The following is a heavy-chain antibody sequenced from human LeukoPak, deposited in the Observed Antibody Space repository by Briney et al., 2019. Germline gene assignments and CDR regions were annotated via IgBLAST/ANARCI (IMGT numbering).Heavy chain of an antibody. CDR1: GFTFSSYS. CDR2: ISSSSSYI. D-gene: IGHD3-22*01. J-gene: IGHJ3*02. CDR3: ARPSPYDSSGYGAFDI. V-gene: IGHV3-21*01. Sequence: GGSPRLSCAASGFTFSSYSMNWVRQAPGKGLEWVSSISSSSSYIYYADSVKGRFTISRDNAKNSLYLQMNSLRAEDTAVYYCARPSPYDSSGYGAFDIWGQGTMVTVSS.